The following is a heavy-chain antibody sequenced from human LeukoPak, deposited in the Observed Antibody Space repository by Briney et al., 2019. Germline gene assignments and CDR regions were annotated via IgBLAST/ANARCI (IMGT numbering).Heavy chain of an antibody. Sequence: GGPLRLSCAASGFTFTDYYMSWIRQAPGKGLEWISYISPTGSRIYYTDSVKGRFTISRDNAKKSLILQMNSLRADDTAVYYCARDYAGDTSGLVLDYWGQGTLVTVSS. D-gene: IGHD3-22*01. CDR3: ARDYAGDTSGLVLDY. CDR1: GFTFTDYY. V-gene: IGHV3-11*01. CDR2: ISPTGSRI. J-gene: IGHJ4*02.